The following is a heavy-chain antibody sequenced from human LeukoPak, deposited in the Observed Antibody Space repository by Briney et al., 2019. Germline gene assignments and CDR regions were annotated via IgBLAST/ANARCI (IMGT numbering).Heavy chain of an antibody. J-gene: IGHJ4*02. Sequence: PGGSLRLSCVASEFSFSSSWMSWVRQAPGKGLEWVANMNQDGTTKNYVDSVKGRFTISRDNAKNSLYLHMNSLRTEDTAVYYCARDRGYSAFDYWGQGILVTVSS. CDR1: EFSFSSSW. CDR2: MNQDGTTK. D-gene: IGHD1-1*01. V-gene: IGHV3-7*01. CDR3: ARDRGYSAFDY.